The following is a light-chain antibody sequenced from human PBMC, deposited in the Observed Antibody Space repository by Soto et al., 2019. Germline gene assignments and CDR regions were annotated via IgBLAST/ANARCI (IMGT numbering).Light chain of an antibody. Sequence: QSALTQPASVSGSPGQSITISCTGTSSDVGGYNYVSWYQQDPGKAPKLMIYEVSNRPSGVSNRFSGSKSGNTASLTISGLQAEDEADYYCSSYTGNSTQVFGTGTKVTVL. V-gene: IGLV2-14*01. CDR3: SSYTGNSTQV. J-gene: IGLJ1*01. CDR1: SSDVGGYNY. CDR2: EVS.